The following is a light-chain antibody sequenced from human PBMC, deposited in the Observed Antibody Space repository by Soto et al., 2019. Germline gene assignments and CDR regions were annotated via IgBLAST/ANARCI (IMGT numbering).Light chain of an antibody. V-gene: IGLV2-8*01. CDR3: SSYAGSNNFDV. CDR1: SSDVGGYNY. CDR2: EVS. J-gene: IGLJ1*01. Sequence: QSALAQPPSASGSPGQSVTISCTGTSSDVGGYNYVSWYQQHPGKAPKLMIYEVSKRPSGVPDRFSGSKSGNTASLTVSGLQAEDEADYYCSSYAGSNNFDVFGTGTKVIVL.